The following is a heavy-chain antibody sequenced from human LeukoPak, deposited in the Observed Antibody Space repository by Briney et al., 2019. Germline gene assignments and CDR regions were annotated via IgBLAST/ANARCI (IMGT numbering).Heavy chain of an antibody. V-gene: IGHV3-23*01. J-gene: IGHJ4*02. CDR1: GFTFSSYG. CDR2: ISGSGGST. D-gene: IGHD2-8*01. CDR3: ATWAPTPINIVLMVYASVY. Sequence: PGGSLRLSCAASGFTFSSYGMSWVRQAPGKGLEWVSAISGSGGSTYYADSVKGRFTISRDNSKNTLYLQMNSLRAEDTAVYYCATWAPTPINIVLMVYASVYWGQGTLVTVSS.